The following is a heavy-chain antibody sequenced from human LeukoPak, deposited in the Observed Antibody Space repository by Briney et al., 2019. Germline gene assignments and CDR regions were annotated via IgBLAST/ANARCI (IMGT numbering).Heavy chain of an antibody. CDR2: INPSGGST. CDR1: GYTFTSYY. Sequence: ASVKVSCKASGYTFTSYYMHWVRQAPGQGLEWMGIINPSGGSTSYAQKFQGRVTMTRDTSTSTVYMELSSLRSEDTAVYYCARAPLYYDSSGKRLDYWGQGTLVTVSS. CDR3: ARAPLYYDSSGKRLDY. D-gene: IGHD3-22*01. J-gene: IGHJ4*02. V-gene: IGHV1-46*01.